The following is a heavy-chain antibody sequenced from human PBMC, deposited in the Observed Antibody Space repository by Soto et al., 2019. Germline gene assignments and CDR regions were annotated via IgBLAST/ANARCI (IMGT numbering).Heavy chain of an antibody. V-gene: IGHV3-23*01. CDR3: ARQGVAARLGAYYFDY. CDR1: GFTFSSYA. J-gene: IGHJ4*02. Sequence: GGSLRLSCAASGFTFSSYAMSWVRQAPGKGLESVSAISGGGGSTYYAVSVKGRFTISRDNSKNTLYLQMNSLRAEDTAVYYCARQGVAARLGAYYFDYWGQGTLVTVSS. D-gene: IGHD6-6*01. CDR2: ISGGGGST.